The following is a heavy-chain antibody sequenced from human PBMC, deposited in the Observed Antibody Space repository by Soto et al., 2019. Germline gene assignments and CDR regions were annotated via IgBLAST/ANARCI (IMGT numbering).Heavy chain of an antibody. Sequence: PXATLSLPCTVSGVSITSYFWSWIRQTPGKGLDWIGSISFSGATYSNPSLKGRAALSVDTSENHLSLTLNSVTSADTAVYFCARDRRDGYKRYFELWGKGNQVTVS. CDR3: ARDRRDGYKRYFEL. CDR2: ISFSGAT. V-gene: IGHV4-59*01. J-gene: IGHJ4*02. CDR1: GVSITSYF. D-gene: IGHD3-9*01.